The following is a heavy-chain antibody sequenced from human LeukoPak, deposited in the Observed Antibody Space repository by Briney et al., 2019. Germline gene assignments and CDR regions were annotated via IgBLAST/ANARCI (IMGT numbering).Heavy chain of an antibody. Sequence: SKTLSLTCTVSGYSISSGYYWGWIRQPPGKGLEWIGYIYYSGSTYYNPSLKSRATISVDTSKNQFSLKLSSVTAADTAVYYCARGGMYYYDSSGYFTWGQGTLVTVSS. V-gene: IGHV4-38-2*02. CDR3: ARGGMYYYDSSGYFT. D-gene: IGHD3-22*01. J-gene: IGHJ5*02. CDR2: IYYSGST. CDR1: GYSISSGYY.